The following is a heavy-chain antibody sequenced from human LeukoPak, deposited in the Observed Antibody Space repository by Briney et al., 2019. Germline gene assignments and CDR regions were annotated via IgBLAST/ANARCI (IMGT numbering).Heavy chain of an antibody. CDR2: LREDGSEK. V-gene: IGHV3-7*01. Sequence: GGSLRLSCAASGFTFSSYSMNWVRQAPGKGLEWVASLREDGSEKTYVDSVKGRFTISRDNAKNSLFLQMDSLRAEDTAVYYCARDLGQYYDTSDNWFDPWGQGTLVTVSS. CDR3: ARDLGQYYDTSDNWFDP. J-gene: IGHJ5*02. D-gene: IGHD3-22*01. CDR1: GFTFSSYS.